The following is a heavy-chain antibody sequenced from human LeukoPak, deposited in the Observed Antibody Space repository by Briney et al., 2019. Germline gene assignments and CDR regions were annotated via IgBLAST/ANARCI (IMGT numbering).Heavy chain of an antibody. CDR1: GGSISGYY. V-gene: IGHV4-59*01. Sequence: SETLSLTCTVSGGSISGYYYNWIRQPPGKGLEWIGYIYYSGRTNYNPSLKSRVTISLDTSKNQFSLKLSSVTTADTAVYYCARSVVTLYWYFDLWGRGTLVTVSS. CDR2: IYYSGRT. D-gene: IGHD4-23*01. CDR3: ARSVVTLYWYFDL. J-gene: IGHJ2*01.